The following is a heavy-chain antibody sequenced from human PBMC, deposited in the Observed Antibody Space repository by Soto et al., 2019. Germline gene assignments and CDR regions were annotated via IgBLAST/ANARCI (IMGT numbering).Heavy chain of an antibody. CDR1: GGTFSSYA. CDR2: IIPIFGTA. Sequence: QVQLVQSGAEVKKPGSSVKVSCKASGGTFSSYAISWVRQAPGQGLEWMGGIIPIFGTANYAQKFEGRVTIPADESKSTAYGERSSLRCEDTAVYYCARGVPREIDYYGSGGATATYYYYGMDVWGQGTTVTVSS. D-gene: IGHD3-10*01. J-gene: IGHJ6*02. CDR3: ARGVPREIDYYGSGGATATYYYYGMDV. V-gene: IGHV1-69*01.